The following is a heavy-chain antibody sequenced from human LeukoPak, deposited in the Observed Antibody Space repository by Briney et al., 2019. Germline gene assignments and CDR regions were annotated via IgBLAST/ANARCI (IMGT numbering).Heavy chain of an antibody. J-gene: IGHJ3*02. CDR3: AKDPGGYVFDI. Sequence: GGSLRLSCAASGFTFSSYGMHWVRRAPGKGLEWVAFIRYGGSNKYYADSVKGRFTISRDNSKNTLYLQMNSLRAEDTAVYYCAKDPGGYVFDIWGQGTMVTVSS. V-gene: IGHV3-30*02. D-gene: IGHD5-12*01. CDR2: IRYGGSNK. CDR1: GFTFSSYG.